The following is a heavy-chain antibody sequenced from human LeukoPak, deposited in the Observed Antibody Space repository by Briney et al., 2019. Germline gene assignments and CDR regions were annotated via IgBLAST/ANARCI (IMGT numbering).Heavy chain of an antibody. J-gene: IGHJ4*02. CDR3: AKALLRPVAGTRFSFDY. Sequence: PGGSLRLSCAASGFTFSSYAMSWVRQAPGKGLEWVSAISGSGGSTYYADSVKGRFTISRDNSKNTLYLQMNSLRAEDTAVYYCAKALLRPVAGTRFSFDYWGQGTLVTVSS. V-gene: IGHV3-23*01. CDR1: GFTFSSYA. CDR2: ISGSGGST. D-gene: IGHD6-19*01.